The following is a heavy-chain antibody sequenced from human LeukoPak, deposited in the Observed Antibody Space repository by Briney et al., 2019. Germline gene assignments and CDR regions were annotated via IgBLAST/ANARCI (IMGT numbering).Heavy chain of an antibody. CDR3: ATNGKQQLVLYYYYYMDV. D-gene: IGHD6-13*01. Sequence: PGGSLRLSCAASGFTFDDYGMSWVRQAPGKGLEWVAFIRYDGSNKYYADSVKGRFTISRDNSKNTLYLQMNSLRAEDTAVYYCATNGKQQLVLYYYYYMDVWGKGTTVTVSS. CDR1: GFTFDDYG. V-gene: IGHV3-30*02. J-gene: IGHJ6*03. CDR2: IRYDGSNK.